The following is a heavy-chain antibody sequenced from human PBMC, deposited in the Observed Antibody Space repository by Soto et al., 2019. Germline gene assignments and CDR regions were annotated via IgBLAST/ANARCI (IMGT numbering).Heavy chain of an antibody. D-gene: IGHD2-2*02. CDR2: IYTSGST. Sequence: PSETLSLTCTVSGGSISSYYWSWIRQPAGKGLEWIGRIYTSGSTNYNPSLKSRVTMSVDTSKNQFSLKLSSVTAADTAVYYCAGQVEDIVVVPAAIGLGWFDPWGQGTLVTVSS. V-gene: IGHV4-4*07. J-gene: IGHJ5*02. CDR1: GGSISSYY. CDR3: AGQVEDIVVVPAAIGLGWFDP.